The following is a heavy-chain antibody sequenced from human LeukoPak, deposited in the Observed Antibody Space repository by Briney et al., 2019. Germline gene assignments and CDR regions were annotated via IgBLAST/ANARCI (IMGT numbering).Heavy chain of an antibody. CDR3: SRDLRGRDDY. CDR1: GFTFSSYW. CDR2: INTGGSTT. Sequence: GGSLRLSCAASGFTFSSYWMHWVRQAPGKGLVWVSGINTGGSTTDYADSVKGRFTISRDNAKNTLYLQMNSLRAEDTAVYYCSRDLRGRDDYWGQGILVIVSS. V-gene: IGHV3-74*01. D-gene: IGHD5-24*01. J-gene: IGHJ4*02.